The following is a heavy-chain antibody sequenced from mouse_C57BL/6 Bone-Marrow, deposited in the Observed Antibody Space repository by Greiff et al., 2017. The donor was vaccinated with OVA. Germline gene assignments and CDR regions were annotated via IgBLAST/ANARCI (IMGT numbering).Heavy chain of an antibody. CDR2: IYPGSGST. CDR1: GYTFTSYW. J-gene: IGHJ2*01. D-gene: IGHD1-1*01. V-gene: IGHV1-55*01. Sequence: QVQLQQPGAELVKPGASVKMSCKASGYTFTSYWITWVKQRPGQGLEWIGDIYPGSGSTNYNEKFKSKATLTVDTSSSTAYMQLSSLTSEDSAVYYCAGYYGSQYYFDYWGQGTTLTVSS. CDR3: AGYYGSQYYFDY.